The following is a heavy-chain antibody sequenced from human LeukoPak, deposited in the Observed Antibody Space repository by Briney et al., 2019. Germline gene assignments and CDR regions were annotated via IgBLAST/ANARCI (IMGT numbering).Heavy chain of an antibody. J-gene: IGHJ4*02. CDR1: GGSISSGGYY. CDR3: ARAGSYSYSDFDY. V-gene: IGHV4-30-2*01. Sequence: SQTLSLTCTVSGGSISSGGYYWSWIRQPPGKGLEWIGYIFQSGSIYYNLSLKSRVTISVDRSKNQFSLKLSSVTAADTAVYYCARAGSYSYSDFDYWGQGTLVTVSS. D-gene: IGHD2-15*01. CDR2: IFQSGSI.